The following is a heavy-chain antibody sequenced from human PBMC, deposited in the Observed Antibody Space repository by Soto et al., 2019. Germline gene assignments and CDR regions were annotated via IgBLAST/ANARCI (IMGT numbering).Heavy chain of an antibody. CDR3: ASSDIVVVPAAIRGNYGMDV. CDR2: IIPIFGTA. D-gene: IGHD2-2*02. Sequence: SVKVSCKASGGTFSSYAISWVRQAPGQGLEWMGGIIPIFGTANYAQKFQGRVTITADESTSTAYMELSSLRSEDTAVYYCASSDIVVVPAAIRGNYGMDVWGQGXTVTVSS. CDR1: GGTFSSYA. J-gene: IGHJ6*02. V-gene: IGHV1-69*13.